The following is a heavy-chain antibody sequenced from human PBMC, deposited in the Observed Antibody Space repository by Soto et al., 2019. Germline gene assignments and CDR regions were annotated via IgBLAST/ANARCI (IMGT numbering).Heavy chain of an antibody. J-gene: IGHJ4*02. D-gene: IGHD3-22*01. CDR1: GGSISSGDYY. CDR2: IYYSGST. V-gene: IGHV4-30-4*01. Sequence: SETLSLTCTVSGGSISSGDYYWSWIRQPPGKGLEWIGYIYYSGSTYYNPSLKSRVTISVDTSKNQFSLKLSSVTAADTAVYYCARGYDSSGYYYGIFDYWGQGTLVTVSS. CDR3: ARGYDSSGYYYGIFDY.